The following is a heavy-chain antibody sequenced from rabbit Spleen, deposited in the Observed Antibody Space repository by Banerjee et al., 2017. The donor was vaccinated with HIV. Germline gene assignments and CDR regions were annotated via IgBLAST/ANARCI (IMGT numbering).Heavy chain of an antibody. CDR2: IAGSSSGFT. CDR3: ARDTSSSFSSYGMDL. CDR1: GFSFSSSDY. Sequence: QSLEESGGDLVKPGASLTLSCKASGFSFSSSDYICWVRQAPGKGLEWISCIAGSSSGFTYSATWAKGRFTISKTSTTVTLQMTSLTAADTATYFCARDTSSSFSSYGMDLWGPGTLVTVS. V-gene: IGHV1S40*01. J-gene: IGHJ6*01. D-gene: IGHD1-1*01.